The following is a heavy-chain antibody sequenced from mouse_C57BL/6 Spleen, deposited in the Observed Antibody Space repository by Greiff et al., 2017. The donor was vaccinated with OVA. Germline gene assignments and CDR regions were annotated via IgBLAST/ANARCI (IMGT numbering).Heavy chain of an antibody. CDR2: IDPSDSYT. CDR3: ARIGASTMVTTGDWAMDY. D-gene: IGHD2-2*01. Sequence: QVQLQQPGAELVMPGASVKLSCKASGYTFTSYWMHWVKQRPGQGLEWIGEIDPSDSYTTYNQKFKGKSTLTVDKSSSTAYMQLSSLTSEDSAVYDCARIGASTMVTTGDWAMDYWGQGTSVTVSS. V-gene: IGHV1-69*01. CDR1: GYTFTSYW. J-gene: IGHJ4*01.